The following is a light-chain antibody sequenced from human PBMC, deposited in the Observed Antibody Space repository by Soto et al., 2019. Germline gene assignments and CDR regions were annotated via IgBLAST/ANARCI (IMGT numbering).Light chain of an antibody. CDR1: SSDVGAYNY. CDR2: EVS. CDR3: TSYAGTYSFFYV. Sequence: QSALTQPPSASGSPGQSVTISCTGTSSDVGAYNYVSWYQQLPGKAPKLIIYEVSKRPSWVPDRFSGSKSGNTASLTVSGLQAEDEADYYCTSYAGTYSFFYVFGTGTKLTVL. V-gene: IGLV2-8*01. J-gene: IGLJ1*01.